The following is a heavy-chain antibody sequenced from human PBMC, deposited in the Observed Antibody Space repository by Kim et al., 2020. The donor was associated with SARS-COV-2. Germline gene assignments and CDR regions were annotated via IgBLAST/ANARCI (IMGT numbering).Heavy chain of an antibody. V-gene: IGHV3-30*01. Sequence: ADSVKGRFTISRDNSKNTLYLQMNSLRAEDTAVYYCARRDYYDSSGYFDYWGQGTLVTVSS. J-gene: IGHJ4*02. D-gene: IGHD3-22*01. CDR3: ARRDYYDSSGYFDY.